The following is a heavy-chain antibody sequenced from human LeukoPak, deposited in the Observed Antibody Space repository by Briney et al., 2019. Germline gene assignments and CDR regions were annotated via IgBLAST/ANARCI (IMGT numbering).Heavy chain of an antibody. Sequence: GGSLRLSCAASGFTFSSYGMHWVRQAPGKGLEWVAVVWYDGDNKFYADSVKGRFTISRDNSKNTLYLQMNSLRAEDTAIYYCAREGGVAPYYFDSWGRGTPVPVSS. CDR1: GFTFSSYG. CDR3: AREGGVAPYYFDS. V-gene: IGHV3-33*01. CDR2: VWYDGDNK. D-gene: IGHD3-16*01. J-gene: IGHJ4*02.